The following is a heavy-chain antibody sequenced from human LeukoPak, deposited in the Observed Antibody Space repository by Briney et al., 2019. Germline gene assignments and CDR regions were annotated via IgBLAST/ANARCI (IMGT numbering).Heavy chain of an antibody. D-gene: IGHD3-10*01. CDR2: ISGSGGST. J-gene: IGHJ6*02. CDR3: AKGGATMVPKTIMDV. V-gene: IGHV3-23*01. CDR1: GLTFGDYA. Sequence: GGSLRLSCAASGLTFGDYAMSWVRQAPGKGLEWVSAISGSGGSTYYADSVKGRFTISRDNSKNTLYLQMNSLRAEDTAVYYCAKGGATMVPKTIMDVWGQGTTVTVSS.